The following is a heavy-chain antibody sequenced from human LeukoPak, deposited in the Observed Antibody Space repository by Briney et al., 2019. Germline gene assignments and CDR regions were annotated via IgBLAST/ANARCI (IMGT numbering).Heavy chain of an antibody. CDR3: AKVAVAYCGGDCYTEFDY. CDR2: INSDGSSK. Sequence: PGGSLRLSCAASGFTFSSYWMHWVRQAPGKGLVWVSRINSDGSSKSYADSVKGRFTIARDNAKNTLYLQMNSLRAEDTAVYYCAKVAVAYCGGDCYTEFDYWGQGTLVTVSS. J-gene: IGHJ4*02. V-gene: IGHV3-74*01. D-gene: IGHD2-21*01. CDR1: GFTFSSYW.